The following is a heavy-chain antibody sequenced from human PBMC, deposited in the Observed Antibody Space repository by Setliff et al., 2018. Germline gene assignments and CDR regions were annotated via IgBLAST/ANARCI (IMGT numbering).Heavy chain of an antibody. D-gene: IGHD6-6*01. J-gene: IGHJ4*02. Sequence: GESLKISCAASGFTFSSYWMTWVRQAPGKGLEWVANIKQDGSDNYYVDSVKGRSTISRDNAKNLLYLQMNSLRAEDTAVYYCARWTARAVDYWGQGTLVTVSS. CDR3: ARWTARAVDY. CDR2: IKQDGSDN. V-gene: IGHV3-7*03. CDR1: GFTFSSYW.